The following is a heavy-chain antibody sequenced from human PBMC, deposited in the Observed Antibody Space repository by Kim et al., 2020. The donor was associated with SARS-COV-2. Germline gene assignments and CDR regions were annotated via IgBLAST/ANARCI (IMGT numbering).Heavy chain of an antibody. CDR1: GGSISSSSYY. CDR3: ARDTAAAALYYYGMDV. V-gene: IGHV4-39*07. D-gene: IGHD6-13*01. CDR2: IYYSGST. Sequence: SETLSLTCTVSGGSISSSSYYWGWIRQPPGKGLEWIGSIYYSGSTYYNPSLKSRVTISVDTSKNQFSLKLSSVTAADTAVYYCARDTAAAALYYYGMDVWGQGTTVTVSS. J-gene: IGHJ6*02.